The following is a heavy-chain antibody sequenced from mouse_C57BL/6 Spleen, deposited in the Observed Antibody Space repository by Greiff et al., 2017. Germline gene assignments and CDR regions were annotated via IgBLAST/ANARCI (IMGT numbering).Heavy chain of an antibody. J-gene: IGHJ2*01. Sequence: VQLQQSGAELVKPGASVKLSCTASGFNIKDYYMHWVKQRTEQGLEWIGRIDPEDGETTYAPEFQGKATITADTSSNTAYLQLSSLTSEDTAVYYCASYDYDYFDYWGQGTTLTVSS. V-gene: IGHV14-2*01. D-gene: IGHD2-4*01. CDR2: IDPEDGET. CDR1: GFNIKDYY. CDR3: ASYDYDYFDY.